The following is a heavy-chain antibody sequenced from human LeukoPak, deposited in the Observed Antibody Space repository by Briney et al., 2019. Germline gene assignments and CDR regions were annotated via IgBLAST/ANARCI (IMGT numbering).Heavy chain of an antibody. Sequence: PGGSLRLSCAASGFTFSSYSMNWARQAPGKGLEWVSYISSSSSTIYYADSVKGRFTISRDNAKNSLYLQMNSLRTEDTAVYYCARGSPGVVLHWGQGTLVTVSS. CDR3: ARGSPGVVLH. V-gene: IGHV3-48*01. CDR1: GFTFSSYS. D-gene: IGHD3-3*01. CDR2: ISSSSSTI. J-gene: IGHJ4*02.